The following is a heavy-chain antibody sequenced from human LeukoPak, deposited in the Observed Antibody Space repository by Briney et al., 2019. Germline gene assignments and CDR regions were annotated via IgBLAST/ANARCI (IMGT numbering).Heavy chain of an antibody. D-gene: IGHD6-13*01. CDR3: ARGSWSAADTNIDY. V-gene: IGHV3-74*01. CDR2: INSDGSRT. J-gene: IGHJ4*02. CDR1: GFTSSTYW. Sequence: GGSLRLSCAASGFTSSTYWMHWVRQGPGRGLVWVSCINSDGSRTTYADSVKGRFTISRDNAKNTLYLQMNTLRVEDTAVYYCARGSWSAADTNIDYWGQGTLVTVSS.